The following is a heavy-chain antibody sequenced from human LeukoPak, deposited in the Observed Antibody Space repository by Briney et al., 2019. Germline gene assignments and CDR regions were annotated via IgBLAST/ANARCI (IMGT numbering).Heavy chain of an antibody. CDR2: ISAYNGNT. Sequence: GASVKVSCKASGYTFTSYGISWVRQAPGQGLEWMGWISAYNGNTNYAQKLQGRVTITRNTSISTAYMELSSLRSEDTAVYYCARGSATMVRGVLAYYYYYMDVWGKGTTVTVSS. V-gene: IGHV1-18*01. J-gene: IGHJ6*03. D-gene: IGHD3-10*01. CDR3: ARGSATMVRGVLAYYYYYMDV. CDR1: GYTFTSYG.